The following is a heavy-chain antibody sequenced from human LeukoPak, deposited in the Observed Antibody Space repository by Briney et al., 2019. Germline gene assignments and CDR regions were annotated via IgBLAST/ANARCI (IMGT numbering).Heavy chain of an antibody. V-gene: IGHV1-46*01. CDR2: INPSGGST. D-gene: IGHD3-9*01. CDR1: GYTFTSYY. J-gene: IGHJ4*02. Sequence: ASVKVSCKASGYTFTSYYMHWVRQAPGQGLEWMGIINPSGGSTSYAQKFQGRVTMTRDMSTSTVYMELSSLRSEDPAVYYCARDPTSDTSYDILTGYYNEDDYWGQGTLVTVSS. CDR3: ARDPTSDTSYDILTGYYNEDDY.